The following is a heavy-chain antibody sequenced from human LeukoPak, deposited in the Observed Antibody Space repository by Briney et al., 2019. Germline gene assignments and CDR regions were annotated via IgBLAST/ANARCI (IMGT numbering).Heavy chain of an antibody. Sequence: PGGSLRLSCAASGFTFSNAWMSWVRQAPGKGLEWVSSISGGGGSTYYADSVKGRFTISRDNSKNTLFLQMNSLRAEDTAVYYCAKDGRSTSPGYWGQGTLVTVST. CDR2: ISGGGGST. CDR1: GFTFSNAW. CDR3: AKDGRSTSPGY. V-gene: IGHV3-23*01. J-gene: IGHJ4*02. D-gene: IGHD2-2*01.